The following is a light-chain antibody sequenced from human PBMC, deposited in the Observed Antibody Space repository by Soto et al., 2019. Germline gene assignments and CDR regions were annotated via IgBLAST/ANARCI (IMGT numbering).Light chain of an antibody. CDR3: QQYGASPFT. CDR1: ERIYINS. CDR2: GAS. Sequence: EIVLTQSPGTLSLSPGESATLSCKASERIYINSFAWYYQKPGQPPRLLIYGASTRATGIPDRFSGSGSGTDFVLSIDRLEVEDSGIYYCQQYGASPFTFGPGTRVDI. J-gene: IGKJ3*01. V-gene: IGKV3-20*01.